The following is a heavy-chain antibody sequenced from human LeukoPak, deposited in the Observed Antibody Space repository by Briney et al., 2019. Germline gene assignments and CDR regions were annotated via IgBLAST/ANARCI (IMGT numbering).Heavy chain of an antibody. J-gene: IGHJ6*03. V-gene: IGHV3-23*01. Sequence: GGSLRLSCAASGFTFSSYAMSWVRQAPGKGLEWVSAISGSGGSTYYADSVKGRFTISRDNSKNTLYLQMNSLRAEDTAVYYCAKGGRWLAPYYYYYMDVWGKGTTVTVSS. CDR3: AKGGRWLAPYYYYYMDV. CDR1: GFTFSSYA. CDR2: ISGSGGST. D-gene: IGHD6-19*01.